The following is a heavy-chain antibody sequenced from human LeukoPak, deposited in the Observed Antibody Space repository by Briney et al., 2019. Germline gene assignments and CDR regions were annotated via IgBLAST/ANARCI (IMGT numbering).Heavy chain of an antibody. V-gene: IGHV3-23*01. J-gene: IGHJ2*01. D-gene: IGHD4-23*01. Sequence: GGSLRLSCAASGFTFSSYAMSWVRQAPGKRLEWVSAISGSGGSTYYADSVKGRFTISRDNSKNTLYLQMNSLRAEDTAVYYCAKDHPRATVVTPVWYFDLWGRGTLVTVSS. CDR2: ISGSGGST. CDR1: GFTFSSYA. CDR3: AKDHPRATVVTPVWYFDL.